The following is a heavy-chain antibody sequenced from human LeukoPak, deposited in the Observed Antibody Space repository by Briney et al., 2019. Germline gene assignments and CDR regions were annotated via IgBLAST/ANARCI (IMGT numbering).Heavy chain of an antibody. V-gene: IGHV4-59*01. D-gene: IGHD1-1*01. Sequence: SETLPLLRTVSGGPMSSYFRSWIRQPPGKGLEWIGYISYSGSTNFNPSLKSRVTISVDTSKNQFSLKLSSVTAADTAVYYCSREGTAGTMLGYFDSWGQGTLVTVSS. J-gene: IGHJ4*02. CDR3: SREGTAGTMLGYFDS. CDR2: ISYSGST. CDR1: GGPMSSYF.